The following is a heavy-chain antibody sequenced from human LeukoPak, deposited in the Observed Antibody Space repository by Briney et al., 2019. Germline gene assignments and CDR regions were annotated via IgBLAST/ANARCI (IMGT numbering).Heavy chain of an antibody. J-gene: IGHJ4*02. D-gene: IGHD1-26*01. CDR3: ARGEERFLYYFDY. CDR1: GFTFSSYA. CDR2: ISYDGSNK. Sequence: GGSLRLSCAASGFTFSSYAMHWVRQAPGKGLEWVAVISYDGSNKYYADSVKGRFTISRDNSKNTLYLQMNSLRAEDTAVYYCARGEERFLYYFDYWVQGTLVTVSS. V-gene: IGHV3-30-3*01.